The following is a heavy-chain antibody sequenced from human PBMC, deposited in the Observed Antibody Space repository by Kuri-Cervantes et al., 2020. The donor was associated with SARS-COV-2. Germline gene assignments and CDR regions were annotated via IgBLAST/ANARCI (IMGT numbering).Heavy chain of an antibody. CDR2: IIPIFGTA. CDR3: ARVRLLTIFGVVIVLDAFDI. CDR1: GYTFTSYG. J-gene: IGHJ3*02. V-gene: IGHV1-69*05. D-gene: IGHD3-3*01. Sequence: SVKVSCKASGYTFTSYGISWVRQAPGQGLEWMGGIIPIFGTANYAQKFQGRVTITRNTSISTAYMELSSLRSEDTAVYYCARVRLLTIFGVVIVLDAFDIWGQGTMVTVSS.